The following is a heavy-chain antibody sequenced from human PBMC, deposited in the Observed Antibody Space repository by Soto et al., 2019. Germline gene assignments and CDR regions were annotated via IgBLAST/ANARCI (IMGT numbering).Heavy chain of an antibody. CDR1: GGSISSGGYY. CDR2: IYYSGST. Sequence: SETLSLTCTVSGGSISSGGYYWSWIRQHPGKGLEWIGYIYYSGSTYYNPSLKSRVTISVDTSKNQFSLKLSSVTAADTAVYYCARGEGAAAGTCVIDYWGQGTLVTVSS. CDR3: ARGEGAAAGTCVIDY. D-gene: IGHD6-13*01. V-gene: IGHV4-31*03. J-gene: IGHJ4*02.